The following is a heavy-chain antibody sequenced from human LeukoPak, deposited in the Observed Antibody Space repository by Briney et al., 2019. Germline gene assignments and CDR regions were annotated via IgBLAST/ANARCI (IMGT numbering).Heavy chain of an antibody. Sequence: PSQTLSLTCTVSGGSISSGSYYWSWIRQPAGKGLEWIGRIYTSGSTNYNPSLKSRVTISVDTSKNQFSLKLSSVTAADTAVYYCARWADTYSSSWYVRYYFDYWGQGTLVTVSS. CDR3: ARWADTYSSSWYVRYYFDY. CDR1: GGSISSGSYY. J-gene: IGHJ4*02. CDR2: IYTSGST. D-gene: IGHD6-13*01. V-gene: IGHV4-61*02.